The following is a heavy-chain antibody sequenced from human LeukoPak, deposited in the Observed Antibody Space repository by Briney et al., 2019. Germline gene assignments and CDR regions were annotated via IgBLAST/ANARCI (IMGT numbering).Heavy chain of an antibody. J-gene: IGHJ4*02. CDR1: GGSISSGGYY. CDR3: ATTVGSYFDY. CDR2: IYYSGST. D-gene: IGHD3-16*01. V-gene: IGHV4-31*03. Sequence: KTSETLSLTCTVSGGSISSGGYYWSWIRQHPGKGLEWIGYIYYSGSTYYNPSLKSRVTMSVDTSENQFSLKLSSVTAADTAAYYCATTVGSYFDYRSQGTLVTVSS.